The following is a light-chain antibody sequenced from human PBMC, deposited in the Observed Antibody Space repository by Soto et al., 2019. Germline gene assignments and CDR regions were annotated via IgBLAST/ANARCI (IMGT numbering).Light chain of an antibody. CDR3: QHFGNSQYT. CDR2: ATA. Sequence: EIVLTQSPGTLSLSPGERVILSCRASQSVSASYLGWYQQKSGQAPRLLIYATASRATGIPDRFSGSGSGTEFSLTISRLEPEDFAVYYCQHFGNSQYTFGQGTKLEIK. CDR1: QSVSASY. J-gene: IGKJ2*01. V-gene: IGKV3-20*01.